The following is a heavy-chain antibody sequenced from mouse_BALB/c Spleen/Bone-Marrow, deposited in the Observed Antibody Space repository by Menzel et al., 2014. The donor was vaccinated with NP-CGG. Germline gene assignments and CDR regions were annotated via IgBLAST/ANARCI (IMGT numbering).Heavy chain of an antibody. CDR2: INPGNGRT. CDR3: ARYAEEIAY. CDR1: GNTFNSYW. V-gene: IGHV1S81*02. J-gene: IGHJ3*01. Sequence: QVQLQQSGAEMVKPGASVKLSCKASGNTFNSYWMHWVKQRPGQGLEWIGEINPGNGRTNYNEKFKSKATLTVDKSSSTSYMQLSRLTSEDSPFYYCARYAEEIAYWGQGTLVTVSA. D-gene: IGHD6-5*01.